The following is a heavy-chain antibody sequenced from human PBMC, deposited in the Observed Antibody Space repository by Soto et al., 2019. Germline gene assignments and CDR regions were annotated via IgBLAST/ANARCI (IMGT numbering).Heavy chain of an antibody. CDR2: ISYDGSNK. CDR3: AKEKGSWVYGMDV. CDR1: GFIFNSYG. J-gene: IGHJ6*02. V-gene: IGHV3-30*18. Sequence: QVQLVESGGGVVQPGRSLRLSCAASGFIFNSYGMHWVRQAPGKGLEWVALISYDGSNKYYADSVKGRFTISRDNSKNTLYMQMNNLRAEDTAVYYCAKEKGSWVYGMDVWGQGTTVTVSS. D-gene: IGHD6-13*01.